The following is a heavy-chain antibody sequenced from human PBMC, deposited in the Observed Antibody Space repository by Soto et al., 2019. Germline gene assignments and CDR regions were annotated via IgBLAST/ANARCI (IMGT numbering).Heavy chain of an antibody. CDR1: GGSISRYR. Sequence: QVQLQESGPGLVKPSETLSLTCVVSGGSISRYRWSWIRQPPGKGLEWIGYIFYNVTTSYNSSLKSRVTISVDLSKNHLSLTLASVTAADTAVYYCARSFFPWGQGTLVVVSS. J-gene: IGHJ5*02. CDR2: IFYNVTT. CDR3: ARSFFP. V-gene: IGHV4-59*01.